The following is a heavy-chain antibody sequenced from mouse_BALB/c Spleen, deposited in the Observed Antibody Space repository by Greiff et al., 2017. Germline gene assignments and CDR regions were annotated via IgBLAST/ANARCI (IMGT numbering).Heavy chain of an antibody. CDR3: ARDRTGKAWFAY. CDR1: GFSLTSYG. Sequence: VKVVESGPGLVAPSQSLSITCTVSGFSLTSYGVHWVRQPPGKGLEWLGVIWAGGSTNYNSALMSRLSISKDNSKSQVFLKMNSLQTDDTAMYYCARDRTGKAWFAYWGQGTLVTVSA. D-gene: IGHD4-1*01. J-gene: IGHJ3*01. V-gene: IGHV2-9*02. CDR2: IWAGGST.